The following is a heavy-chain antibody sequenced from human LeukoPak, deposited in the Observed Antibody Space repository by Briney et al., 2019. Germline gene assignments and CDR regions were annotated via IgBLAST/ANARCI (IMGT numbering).Heavy chain of an antibody. CDR3: AMALDY. Sequence: GGSLRLSCAASGLHFSGTAMSWVRQAPGKGLEWVSAISHDGMNAYYADSVKGRFTISRDNSKNTLYLQMDRLRVEDTAVYYCAMALDYWGQGTLVTVSS. CDR1: GLHFSGTA. V-gene: IGHV3-23*01. J-gene: IGHJ4*02. CDR2: ISHDGMNA.